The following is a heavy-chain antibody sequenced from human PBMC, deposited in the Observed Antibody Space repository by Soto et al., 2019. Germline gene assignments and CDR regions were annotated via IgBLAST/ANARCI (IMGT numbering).Heavy chain of an antibody. Sequence: EVQLVESGGGLVKPGGSLRLACAASGFTFSSYSRNCVRQAPGKGLEWVSSISSSSSYIYYADSVKGRFIISRDNAKNSLYLQMNSLRAEDTAVYYCARDQVAGTRYFDLWGRGTLGTVSS. V-gene: IGHV3-21*01. CDR2: ISSSSSYI. CDR3: ARDQVAGTRYFDL. D-gene: IGHD6-19*01. CDR1: GFTFSSYS. J-gene: IGHJ2*01.